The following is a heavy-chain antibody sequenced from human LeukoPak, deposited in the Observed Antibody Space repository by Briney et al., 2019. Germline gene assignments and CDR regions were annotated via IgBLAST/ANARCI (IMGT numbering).Heavy chain of an antibody. D-gene: IGHD2-2*01. CDR1: GFTFSSYG. V-gene: IGHV3-30*18. CDR3: AKDRTLCSSTSCGYFQH. CDR2: ISYDGSNK. Sequence: PGGSLRLSCAASGFTFSSYGMHWVRQAPGKGLEWVAVISYDGSNKYYADSVKGRFTISRDNSKNTLYLQMNSLRAEDTAVYYCAKDRTLCSSTSCGYFQHWGQGTLVTVSS. J-gene: IGHJ1*01.